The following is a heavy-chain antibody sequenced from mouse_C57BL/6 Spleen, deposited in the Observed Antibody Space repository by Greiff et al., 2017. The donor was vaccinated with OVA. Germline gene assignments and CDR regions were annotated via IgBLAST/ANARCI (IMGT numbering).Heavy chain of an antibody. V-gene: IGHV5-16*01. CDR3: ARRGYGFRGFDY. J-gene: IGHJ2*01. CDR2: INYDGSST. Sequence: EVQLVESEGGLVQPGSSMKLSCTASGFTFSDYYMAWVRQVPEKGLEWVANINYDGSSTYYLDSLKSRFIISRDNAKNILYLQMSSLKSEDTATYYCARRGYGFRGFDYWGQGTTLTVSS. CDR1: GFTFSDYY. D-gene: IGHD2-2*01.